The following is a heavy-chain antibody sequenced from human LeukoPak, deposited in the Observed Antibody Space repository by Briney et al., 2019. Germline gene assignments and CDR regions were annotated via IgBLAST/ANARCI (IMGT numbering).Heavy chain of an antibody. D-gene: IGHD1-26*01. CDR3: SSIVGAPNHAFDI. CDR1: GFTFSSYW. V-gene: IGHV3-74*01. Sequence: PGGSLRLSCVASGFTFSSYWMHWVRQAPGKGLVWVARINSDGSSTDNADSVKGRFTISRDNSKNTLYLQMNSLRAEDTAVYYCSSIVGAPNHAFDIWGQGTMVTVSS. J-gene: IGHJ3*02. CDR2: INSDGSST.